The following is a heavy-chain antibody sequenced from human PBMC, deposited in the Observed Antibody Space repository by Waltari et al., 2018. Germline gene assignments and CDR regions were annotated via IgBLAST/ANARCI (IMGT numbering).Heavy chain of an antibody. CDR3: ARGLGYCSSNRCFDAFDI. CDR1: GGSISRSY. CDR2: IYYSGTT. V-gene: IGHV4-59*01. D-gene: IGHD2-2*01. J-gene: IGHJ3*02. Sequence: QVQLQESGPGLVKPSETLSLTCTVSGGSISRSYWAWIRQPPGKGLDWIGYIYYSGTTNYDPSLKSRVTISVDTSKNQFSLKLSSVTAADTAVYYCARGLGYCSSNRCFDAFDIWGQGTMVTVSS.